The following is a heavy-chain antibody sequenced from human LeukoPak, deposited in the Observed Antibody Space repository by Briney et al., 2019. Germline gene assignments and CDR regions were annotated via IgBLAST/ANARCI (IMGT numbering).Heavy chain of an antibody. Sequence: PGGSLRLSCAASGFTFSSYAMSWVRQAPGKGLEWVSSISGSGHSTYHADSVKGRFTISRDNSKNTLYLQMNSLRAEDTAVYYCAKDRHRDSSGWHYYFDYWGQGTLVTVSS. J-gene: IGHJ4*02. CDR3: AKDRHRDSSGWHYYFDY. CDR1: GFTFSSYA. D-gene: IGHD6-19*01. V-gene: IGHV3-23*01. CDR2: ISGSGHST.